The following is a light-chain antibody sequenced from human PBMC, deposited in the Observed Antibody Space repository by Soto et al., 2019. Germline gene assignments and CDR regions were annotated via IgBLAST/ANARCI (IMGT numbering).Light chain of an antibody. J-gene: IGKJ2*01. CDR3: QQIHSTSSYT. CDR2: AAS. V-gene: IGKV1-39*01. CDR1: QNIRNY. Sequence: DILMTQSPSSLSASVGDRVTITCRASQNIRNYLNWYQQRPGKTPNLLVYAASNLRSGVPSRFSGSGSGTDFTLTISSLQPEDFGTYYCQQIHSTSSYTFGQGSRVDVK.